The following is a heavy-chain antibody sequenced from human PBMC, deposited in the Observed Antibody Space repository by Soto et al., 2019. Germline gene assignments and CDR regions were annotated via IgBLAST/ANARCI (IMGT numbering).Heavy chain of an antibody. CDR2: ISAYNGNT. Sequence: ASVKVSCKASGYTFTSYGISWVQQAPGQGLEWMGWISAYNGNTNYAQKLQGRVTMTTDTSTSTAYMELRSLRSDDTAVYYCARADEFYDFWSGYGSFDYWGQGTLVTVSS. CDR1: GYTFTSYG. D-gene: IGHD3-3*01. V-gene: IGHV1-18*01. J-gene: IGHJ4*02. CDR3: ARADEFYDFWSGYGSFDY.